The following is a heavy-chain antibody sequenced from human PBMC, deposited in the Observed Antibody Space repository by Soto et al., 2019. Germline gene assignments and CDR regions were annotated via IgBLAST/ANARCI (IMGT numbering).Heavy chain of an antibody. CDR1: GGSISSYY. V-gene: IGHV4-59*01. D-gene: IGHD3-10*01. CDR3: ARSYFGELYLYYMDV. Sequence: SETLSLTCTVSGGSISSYYWSWIRQPPGKGLEWIGYIYYSGSTNYNPSLQSRVTISVDTSKNQFSLKLSSVTAADTAVYYCARSYFGELYLYYMDVWGKGTTVTVSS. CDR2: IYYSGST. J-gene: IGHJ6*03.